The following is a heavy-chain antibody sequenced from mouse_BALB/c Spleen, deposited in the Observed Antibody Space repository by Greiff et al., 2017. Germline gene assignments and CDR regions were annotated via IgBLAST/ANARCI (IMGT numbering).Heavy chain of an antibody. J-gene: IGHJ4*01. CDR3: ARDYGNYEGAMDY. CDR2: ISYDGSN. D-gene: IGHD2-1*01. Sequence: EVQLVESGPGLVKPSQSLSLTCSVTGYSITSGYYWNWIRQFPGNKLEWMGYISYDGSNNYNPSLKNRISITRDTSKNQFFLKLNSVTTEDTATYYCARDYGNYEGAMDYWGQGTSVTVSS. CDR1: GYSITSGYY. V-gene: IGHV3-6*02.